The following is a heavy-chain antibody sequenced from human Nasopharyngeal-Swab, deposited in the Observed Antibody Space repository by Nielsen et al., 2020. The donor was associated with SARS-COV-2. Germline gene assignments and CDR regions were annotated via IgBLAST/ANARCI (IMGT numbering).Heavy chain of an antibody. J-gene: IGHJ6*03. V-gene: IGHV4-38-2*02. CDR3: ARDSYDFWSGYSTNYYYYMDV. CDR2: IYHSGST. Sequence: RQAPGKGLEWIGSIYHSGSTYYNPSLKSRVTISVDTSKNQFSLKLSSVTAADTAVYYCARDSYDFWSGYSTNYYYYMDVWGKETTVTVSS. D-gene: IGHD3-3*01.